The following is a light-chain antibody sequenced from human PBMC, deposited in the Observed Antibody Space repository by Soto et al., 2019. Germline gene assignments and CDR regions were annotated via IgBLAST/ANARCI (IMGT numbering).Light chain of an antibody. V-gene: IGLV6-57*04. CDR2: EDN. J-gene: IGLJ2*01. CDR3: QPHDSMDVV. Sequence: NFMLTQPHSVSESPGKTVTISCTRSSGSIASDYVQWYQQRPGSAPATVIYEDNQRPSGVPDRFSGSIDSSSNSASLTISGLKTEDEADYYCQPHDSMDVVFGGGTKLTVL. CDR1: SGSIASDY.